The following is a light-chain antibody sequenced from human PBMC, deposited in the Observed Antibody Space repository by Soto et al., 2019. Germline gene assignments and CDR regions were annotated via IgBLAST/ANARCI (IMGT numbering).Light chain of an antibody. Sequence: QSVLTQPPSTSGAPGQRVTISCSGSSSNIGTNIVNWYNQLPGTAPKLLIYNSVEWPSGVPDRFSGSQSGTSASLAISGLQPEDEADYYCAAWDDSLEVVVFGGGTKLTVL. CDR3: AAWDDSLEVVV. CDR1: SSNIGTNI. V-gene: IGLV1-44*01. J-gene: IGLJ3*02. CDR2: NSV.